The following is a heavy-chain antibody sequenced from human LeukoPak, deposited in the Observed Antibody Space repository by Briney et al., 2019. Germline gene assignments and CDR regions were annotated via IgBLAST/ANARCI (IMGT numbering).Heavy chain of an antibody. CDR3: ARDGPYYYGSGSYGPLDY. D-gene: IGHD3-10*01. V-gene: IGHV3-21*01. CDR1: GFTFSSYS. CDR2: ISIISSYI. J-gene: IGHJ4*02. Sequence: PGGSLRLSRAASGFTFSSYSMNWVRQAPGKGLEWVSSISIISSYIFYADSVKGRLTLSRDNANNSLYLRIDSLLTEDTAISYRARDGPYYYGSGSYGPLDYWGQGTLVTVSS.